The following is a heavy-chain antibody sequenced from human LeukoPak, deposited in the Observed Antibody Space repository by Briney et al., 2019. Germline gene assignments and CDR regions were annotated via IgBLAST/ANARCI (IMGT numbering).Heavy chain of an antibody. J-gene: IGHJ4*02. CDR1: GGTFSSYA. D-gene: IGHD5-12*01. V-gene: IGHV1-69*05. Sequence: GASVKVSCRSSGGTFSSYAISWVRQAPGQGLEWMGRIIPIFGTANYAQKFQGRVTITTDESTSTAYMELSSLRSEDTAVYYCARDIYSGYDSFDYWGQGTLVTVS. CDR3: ARDIYSGYDSFDY. CDR2: IIPIFGTA.